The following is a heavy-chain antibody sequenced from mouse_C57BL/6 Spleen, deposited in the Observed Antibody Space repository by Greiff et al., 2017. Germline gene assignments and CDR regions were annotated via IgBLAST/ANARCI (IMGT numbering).Heavy chain of an antibody. CDR3: ARTLYYSNTWFAY. D-gene: IGHD2-5*01. CDR1: GFNIKDYY. V-gene: IGHV14-2*01. CDR2: IDPEDGAT. Sequence: VQLQQSGAELVKPGASVKLSCTASGFNIKDYYMHWVKQRTEQGLEWIGRIDPEDGATKYAPKFQGKATITADTSSNTAYLQLSSLTSEDTAVYYCARTLYYSNTWFAYWGQGTLVTVSA. J-gene: IGHJ3*01.